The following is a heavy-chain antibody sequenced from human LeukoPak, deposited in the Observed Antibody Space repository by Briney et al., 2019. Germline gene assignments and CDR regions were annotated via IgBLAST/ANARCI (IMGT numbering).Heavy chain of an antibody. CDR2: ISSSSSYI. Sequence: GGSLRLSCAASGFSFSSYTMNWVRQAPGRGLEWVSSISSSSSYIYYADSVKGRFTISRDDAKNSLYLHMSSLRAEDTAVYYCARGYCSGGSCYFLVDYWGQGTLVTVSS. CDR1: GFSFSSYT. J-gene: IGHJ4*02. D-gene: IGHD2-15*01. CDR3: ARGYCSGGSCYFLVDY. V-gene: IGHV3-21*01.